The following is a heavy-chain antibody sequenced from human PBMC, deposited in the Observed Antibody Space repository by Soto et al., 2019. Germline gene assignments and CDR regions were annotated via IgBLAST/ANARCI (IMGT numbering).Heavy chain of an antibody. Sequence: QVQLVQSGAEVKKPGASVKVSCKASGYTFTSYDINWVRQATGQGLEWMGWMNPNSGNTGYAQKFQGRVTMTRNTSKSTAYMELSSLRSEDTAVYYCARRYSSQREWYFDLWGRGTLVTVSS. CDR1: GYTFTSYD. CDR3: ARRYSSQREWYFDL. V-gene: IGHV1-8*01. D-gene: IGHD6-13*01. J-gene: IGHJ2*01. CDR2: MNPNSGNT.